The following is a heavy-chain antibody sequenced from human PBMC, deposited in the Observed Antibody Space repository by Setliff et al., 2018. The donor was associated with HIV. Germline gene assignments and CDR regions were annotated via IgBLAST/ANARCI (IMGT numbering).Heavy chain of an antibody. V-gene: IGHV3-11*06. CDR2: ISSSSHTSV. Sequence: PGGSLRLSCAASGFTFSDYYMSWIRQAPGKGLESVSYISSSSHTSVIYSDSVKGRFTISRDNARNSFYLQMNSLRVDDTAVYFCARDKWASGFDFWGHGTLVTVSS. D-gene: IGHD1-26*01. J-gene: IGHJ4*01. CDR3: ARDKWASGFDF. CDR1: GFTFSDYY.